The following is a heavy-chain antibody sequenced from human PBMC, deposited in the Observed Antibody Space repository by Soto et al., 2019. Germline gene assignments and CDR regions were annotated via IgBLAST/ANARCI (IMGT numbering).Heavy chain of an antibody. V-gene: IGHV3-23*01. CDR3: SHPAQGYCRGGSCNPYFDY. D-gene: IGHD2-15*01. CDR2: ISGSGGDT. J-gene: IGHJ4*02. Sequence: EVQLLESGGGLVQPGGSLRLSCAGSGFTFTNYAMSWVRQAPGKGLEWVSGISGSGGDTYYADSVKGRFTISRDNSKNTLYRQMNRLRGEDTATYYCSHPAQGYCRGGSCNPYFDYWGQGTLVDFCS. CDR1: GFTFTNYA.